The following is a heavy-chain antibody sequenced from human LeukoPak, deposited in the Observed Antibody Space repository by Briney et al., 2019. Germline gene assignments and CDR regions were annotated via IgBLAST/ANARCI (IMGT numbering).Heavy chain of an antibody. J-gene: IGHJ4*02. CDR2: INHSGST. D-gene: IGHD5-18*01. V-gene: IGHV4-34*01. CDR1: GGSFSGYY. CDR3: AREGPERYSYGD. Sequence: PSETLSLTCAVYGGSFSGYYWSWIRQPPGKGLEWIGEINHSGSTNYNPSLKSRVTISVDTSKNQFSLKLTSVTAADTAVYYCAREGPERYSYGDWGQGTLVTVSS.